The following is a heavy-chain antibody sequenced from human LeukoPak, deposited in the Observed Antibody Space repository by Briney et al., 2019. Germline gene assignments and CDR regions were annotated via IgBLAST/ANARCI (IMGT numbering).Heavy chain of an antibody. CDR1: GGSISSSSYY. CDR2: IYYSGST. J-gene: IGHJ4*02. CDR3: ARDVVYGDYPSDY. V-gene: IGHV4-39*02. D-gene: IGHD4-17*01. Sequence: PSETLSLTCTVSGGSISSSSYYWGWIRQPPGKGLEWIGSIYYSGSTYYNPSLKSRVTISVNTSKNQFSLKLSSVTAADTAVYYCARDVVYGDYPSDYWGQGTLVTVSS.